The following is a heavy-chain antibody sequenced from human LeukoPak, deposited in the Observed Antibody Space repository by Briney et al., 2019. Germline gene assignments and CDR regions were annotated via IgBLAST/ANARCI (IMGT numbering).Heavy chain of an antibody. D-gene: IGHD3-10*01. CDR1: DFAFSSLS. V-gene: IGHV3-33*03. Sequence: GGSLRLSCAAYDFAFSSLSIHWVRQAPGKGLEWVAVISSDGTSKYYADSVKGRFTISIDNAKNSLYLQMNSLRAEDTAVYYCAIRGSPMVRNYWGQGTLVTVSS. J-gene: IGHJ4*02. CDR2: ISSDGTSK. CDR3: AIRGSPMVRNY.